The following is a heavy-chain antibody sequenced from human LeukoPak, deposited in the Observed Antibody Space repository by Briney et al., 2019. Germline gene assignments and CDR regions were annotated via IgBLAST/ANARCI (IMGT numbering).Heavy chain of an antibody. V-gene: IGHV1-69*04. J-gene: IGHJ4*02. CDR3: ARDRGSGWSRLDY. CDR2: IIPILGIA. Sequence: GAPVKVSCKASRGTFSSYAISWVRQAPGQGLEWMGRIIPILGIANYAQKFQGRVTITADKSTSTAYMELSSLRSEDTAVYYCARDRGSGWSRLDYWGQGTLVTVSS. CDR1: RGTFSSYA. D-gene: IGHD6-19*01.